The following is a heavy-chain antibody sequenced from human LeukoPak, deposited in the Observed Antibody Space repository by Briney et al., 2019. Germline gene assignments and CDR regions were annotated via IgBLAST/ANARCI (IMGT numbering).Heavy chain of an antibody. CDR2: INPNNGGT. J-gene: IGHJ4*02. V-gene: IGHV1-2*06. Sequence: ASVRVSCKASGYTFTGYFMNWVRQAPGQGLEWMGRINPNNGGTSYAQNFQVRVTMTRDTSISTAYMELSSLRSEDTAVYYCARGYLRYCSGGSCYSEPFDYWGQGTLVTVSS. CDR1: GYTFTGYF. CDR3: ARGYLRYCSGGSCYSEPFDY. D-gene: IGHD2-15*01.